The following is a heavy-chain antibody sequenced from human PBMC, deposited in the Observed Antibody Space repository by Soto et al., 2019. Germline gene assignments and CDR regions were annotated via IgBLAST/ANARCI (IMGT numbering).Heavy chain of an antibody. CDR3: ARAAPRYCSGGSCYSGRDY. D-gene: IGHD2-15*01. CDR1: GFTFSSYA. CDR2: ISYDGSNK. J-gene: IGHJ4*02. Sequence: PGGSLRLSCAASGFTFSSYAMHWVRQAPGKGLEWVAVISYDGSNKYYADSVKGRFTISRDNSKNTLYLQMNSLRAEDTAVYYCARAAPRYCSGGSCYSGRDYWGQGTLVTVPQ. V-gene: IGHV3-30-3*01.